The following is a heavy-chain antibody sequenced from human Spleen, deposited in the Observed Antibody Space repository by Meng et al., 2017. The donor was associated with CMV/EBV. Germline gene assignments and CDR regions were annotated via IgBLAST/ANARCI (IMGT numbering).Heavy chain of an antibody. CDR1: GFTFSSYA. CDR2: ISYDGSNK. J-gene: IGHJ4*02. D-gene: IGHD3-3*01. Sequence: GESLKISCAASGFTFSSYAMHWVRQAPGKGLEWVAVISYDGSNKYYADSVKGRFTISRDNSKNTLYLQMNSLRAEDTAVYYCARVLIGVTIFGVALDYWGQGTLVTVSS. CDR3: ARVLIGVTIFGVALDY. V-gene: IGHV3-30-3*01.